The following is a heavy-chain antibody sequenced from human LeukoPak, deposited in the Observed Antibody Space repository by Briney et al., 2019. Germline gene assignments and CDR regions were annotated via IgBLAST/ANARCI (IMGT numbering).Heavy chain of an antibody. CDR3: ARESSPEDAFDI. CDR2: ISSSSSYM. Sequence: GGSLRLSCAASGFTFSSYSMNWVRQAPGKGLEWVSSISSSSSYMYYADSVKGRFTISRDNAKNSLYLQMNSLRAEDTAVYYCARESSPEDAFDIWGQGTMVTVSS. V-gene: IGHV3-21*01. CDR1: GFTFSSYS. J-gene: IGHJ3*02.